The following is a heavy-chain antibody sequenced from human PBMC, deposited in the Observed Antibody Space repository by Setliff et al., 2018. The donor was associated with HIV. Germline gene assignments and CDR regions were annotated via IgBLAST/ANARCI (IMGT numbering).Heavy chain of an antibody. D-gene: IGHD6-19*01. CDR1: GFSISSRYY. CDR3: ARDVLDLVITVYGF. J-gene: IGHJ4*02. CDR2: IYHTGSS. V-gene: IGHV4-38-2*02. Sequence: SETLSLTCDVSGFSISSRYYWGWLRQSPGKGLEWIGNIYHTGSSYYNPSLNDRATISLDTSKNQFSLKLNAVTAAATAVYYCARDVLDLVITVYGFWGQGIPVTVSS.